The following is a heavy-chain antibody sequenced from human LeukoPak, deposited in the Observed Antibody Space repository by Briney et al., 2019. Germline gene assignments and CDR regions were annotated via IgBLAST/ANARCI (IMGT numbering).Heavy chain of an antibody. J-gene: IGHJ5*02. D-gene: IGHD5-18*01. CDR2: INPNSGGT. V-gene: IGHV1-2*06. Sequence: ASVNVSCKASGYTFTGYYMHWVRQAPGQGLEWMGRINPNSGGTNYAQKFQGRVTMTRDTSISTAYMELSRLRSDDTAVYYCARVAKDTGNWFDPWGQGTLVTVSS. CDR1: GYTFTGYY. CDR3: ARVAKDTGNWFDP.